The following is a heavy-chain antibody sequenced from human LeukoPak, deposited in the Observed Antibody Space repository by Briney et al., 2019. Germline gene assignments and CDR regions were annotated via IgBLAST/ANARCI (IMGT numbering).Heavy chain of an antibody. J-gene: IGHJ4*02. CDR3: ARDSYYYGSGSQYYFDY. V-gene: IGHV3-20*04. CDR1: GFTFDDYG. CDR2: INWNGGST. D-gene: IGHD3-10*01. Sequence: PGGSLRLSCAASGFTFDDYGMSWVRQAPGKGLEWVSGINWNGGSTGYADSVKGRFTISRDNAKNSLYLQMNSLRAEDTALYYCARDSYYYGSGSQYYFDYWGQGTLVTVCS.